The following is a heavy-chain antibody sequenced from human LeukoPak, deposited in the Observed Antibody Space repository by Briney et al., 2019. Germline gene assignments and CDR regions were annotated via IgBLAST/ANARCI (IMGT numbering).Heavy chain of an antibody. CDR2: IIPIFGTS. CDR3: ARWTYYYDSSGYYYPLHFDY. J-gene: IGHJ4*02. D-gene: IGHD3-22*01. Sequence: SVKVSCKASGGTFSTYAISWVRQAPGQGLEWMGGIIPIFGTSNYAQKFQDRVTITTDESTSTSYMELSSLRSEDTAVYYCARWTYYYDSSGYYYPLHFDYWGQGTLVTVSS. V-gene: IGHV1-69*05. CDR1: GGTFSTYA.